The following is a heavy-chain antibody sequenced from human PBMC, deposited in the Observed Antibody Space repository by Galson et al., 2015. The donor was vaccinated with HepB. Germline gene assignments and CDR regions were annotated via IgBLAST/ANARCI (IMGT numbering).Heavy chain of an antibody. CDR1: GYTFSSYG. Sequence: SVKVSCKASGYTFSSYGITWVRQAPGQGLEWMGWISVYSGETKYPEKLQGRVTMTTDTATSTAYLELRSLRSDDTAVYFCARGADYDAYNVWGQGTMVIVSP. J-gene: IGHJ3*01. CDR3: ARGADYDAYNV. V-gene: IGHV1-18*01. D-gene: IGHD3-16*01. CDR2: ISVYSGET.